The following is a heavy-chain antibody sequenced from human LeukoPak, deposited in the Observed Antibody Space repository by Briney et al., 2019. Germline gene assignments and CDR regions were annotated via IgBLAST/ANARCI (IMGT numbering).Heavy chain of an antibody. CDR1: GFSVSSNY. V-gene: IGHV3-53*01. CDR3: AKYTGYYFDY. CDR2: IYGGGNT. J-gene: IGHJ4*02. D-gene: IGHD2-2*02. Sequence: GGSLRLSCAASGFSVSSNYMTWVRQAPGKGLECVSVIYGGGNTYYADSVGGRFTISRDNSKNSLYLQMNSLRAEDTAVYYCAKYTGYYFDYWGQGILVTVPS.